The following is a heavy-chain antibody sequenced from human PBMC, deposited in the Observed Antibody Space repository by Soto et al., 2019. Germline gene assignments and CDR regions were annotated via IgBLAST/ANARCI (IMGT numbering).Heavy chain of an antibody. CDR1: GFTFSSYE. CDR2: ISSSGSTI. D-gene: IGHD6-6*01. J-gene: IGHJ3*02. CDR3: ARVSIATRLNAFLS. Sequence: GGSLRLSCAASGFTFSSYEMNWVRQAPGEGLECVSYISSSGSTIYYADSVKGRFTISRDNAKNSLYLQMNSLSAEDTAVDYCARVSIATRLNAFLSWGQGTMVTVSS. V-gene: IGHV3-48*03.